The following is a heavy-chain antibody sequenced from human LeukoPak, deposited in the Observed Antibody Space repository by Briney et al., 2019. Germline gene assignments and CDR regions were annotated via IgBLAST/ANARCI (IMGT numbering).Heavy chain of an antibody. CDR2: INPNSGGT. Sequence: GASVKVSCKASGYTFTDYYMHWVRQAPGQGLEWMGWINPNSGGTNYAQKFQGRVTMTRDTSISTAYMELGRLRSDDTAVYYCARISWELLDYFDYWGQGTLVTVSS. D-gene: IGHD1-26*01. CDR1: GYTFTDYY. CDR3: ARISWELLDYFDY. J-gene: IGHJ4*02. V-gene: IGHV1-2*02.